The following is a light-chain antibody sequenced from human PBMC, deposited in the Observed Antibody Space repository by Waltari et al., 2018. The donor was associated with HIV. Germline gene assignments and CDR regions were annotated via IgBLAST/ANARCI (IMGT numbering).Light chain of an antibody. J-gene: IGLJ2*01. CDR2: ANI. CDR3: QSFDSSLTTSGVI. V-gene: IGLV1-40*01. Sequence: QSVLTQPPSVSGAPGQRVTISCTGSRPNIGAGYDVPWYQQLPGTAPKLLIYANINRPSGVPDRFSGSKSGSSASLAITGLQAEDEAHYYCQSFDSSLTTSGVIFGGGTKLTVL. CDR1: RPNIGAGYD.